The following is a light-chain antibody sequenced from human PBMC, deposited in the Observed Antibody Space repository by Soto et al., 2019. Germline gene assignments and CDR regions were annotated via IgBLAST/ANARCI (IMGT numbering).Light chain of an antibody. J-gene: IGKJ1*01. CDR3: QQRSNWPPTWT. CDR2: GAS. Sequence: EIVMTQSPATLSVSPGERATLSCRASQGIGSTLAWYQQKPGQTPRLLIYGASTRATGVPARFSGSGSGTDFTLTISSLEPEDFAVYYCQQRSNWPPTWTFGQGTKVDIK. CDR1: QGIGST. V-gene: IGKV3-15*01.